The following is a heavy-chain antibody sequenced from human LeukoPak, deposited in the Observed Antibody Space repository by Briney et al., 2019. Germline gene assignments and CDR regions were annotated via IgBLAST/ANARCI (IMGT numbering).Heavy chain of an antibody. CDR1: GFTFDDYA. Sequence: GRSLRLSCAASGFTFDDYAMHWVRQPPGKGLEWVSGISWNSGSIGYADSVKGRFTISRENAKNSLYLQMSSLRAEDTAVYYCARGGWYYFEYWGQGVLVTVSS. CDR3: ARGGWYYFEY. J-gene: IGHJ4*02. CDR2: ISWNSGSI. V-gene: IGHV3-9*01.